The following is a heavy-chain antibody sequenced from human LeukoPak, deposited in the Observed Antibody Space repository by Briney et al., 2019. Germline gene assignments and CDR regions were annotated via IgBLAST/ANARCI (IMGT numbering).Heavy chain of an antibody. V-gene: IGHV4-39*01. J-gene: IGHJ4*02. CDR3: ARITRGYSYGLLPY. Sequence: SETLSLICTVSGGSITSSSYYWVWIRQPPGKGLEWIGTFYYTGSTYYKPSLKSRLTISVDTRKKQISLKLSSVTVADTAVYYCARITRGYSYGLLPYWGQGTPVTVSS. CDR2: FYYTGST. D-gene: IGHD5-18*01. CDR1: GGSITSSSYY.